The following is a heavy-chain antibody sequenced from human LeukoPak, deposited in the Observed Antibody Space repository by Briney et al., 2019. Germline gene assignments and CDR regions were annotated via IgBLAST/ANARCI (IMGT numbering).Heavy chain of an antibody. CDR3: ARFNYYGSGSDAFDI. CDR2: ISSSGSTI. Sequence: GGSLRLSCAASGFTFSDYYMSWIRQAPGKGLEWVSYISSSGSTIYYADSVEGRFTISRDNAKNSLYLQMNSLRAEDTAVYYCARFNYYGSGSDAFDIWGQGTMVTVSS. V-gene: IGHV3-11*01. J-gene: IGHJ3*02. CDR1: GFTFSDYY. D-gene: IGHD3-10*01.